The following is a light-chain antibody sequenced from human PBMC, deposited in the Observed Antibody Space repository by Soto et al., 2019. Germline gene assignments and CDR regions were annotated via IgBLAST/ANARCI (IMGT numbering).Light chain of an antibody. Sequence: QSVLTQPPSASGSPGQSVTISCSGTSSDVGGYNYVSWHQQHPGKAPKLMIYEVSKRPSGVPDRFSGSKSGNTASLIVSGLQAEDEADYYCSSYAGSNNFVFGTGTKLT. V-gene: IGLV2-8*01. J-gene: IGLJ1*01. CDR3: SSYAGSNNFV. CDR2: EVS. CDR1: SSDVGGYNY.